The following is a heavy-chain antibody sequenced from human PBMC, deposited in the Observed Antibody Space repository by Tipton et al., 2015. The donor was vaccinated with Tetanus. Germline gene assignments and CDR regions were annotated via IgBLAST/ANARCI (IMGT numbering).Heavy chain of an antibody. D-gene: IGHD2-2*01. CDR1: GGSITSYY. V-gene: IGHV4-59*08. CDR2: IYDSYDSGST. Sequence: TLSLTCTVSGGSITSYYWTWIRQPPGKGLEWIGYIYDSYDSGSTKYNPSLKSRVTISVNTSKNQFSLKLSSVTAADTAVYYCARHVHGFGALLTPAATHYYYGMDVWGQGTTVTVSS. CDR3: ARHVHGFGALLTPAATHYYYGMDV. J-gene: IGHJ6*02.